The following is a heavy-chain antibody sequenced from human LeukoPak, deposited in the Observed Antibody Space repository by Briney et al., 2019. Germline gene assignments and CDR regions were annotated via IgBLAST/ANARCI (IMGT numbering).Heavy chain of an antibody. CDR3: ARDSTPYSSSPPGAFDI. Sequence: EGPLRLSCAASGFTFSSYSMTWVRQAPGKGLEWVSYISSSSSTIYYADSVKGRFTISRDNAKNSPYLQMNSLRDEDTAVYYCARDSTPYSSSPPGAFDIWGQGTMVTVSS. CDR1: GFTFSSYS. J-gene: IGHJ3*02. CDR2: ISSSSSTI. V-gene: IGHV3-48*02. D-gene: IGHD6-13*01.